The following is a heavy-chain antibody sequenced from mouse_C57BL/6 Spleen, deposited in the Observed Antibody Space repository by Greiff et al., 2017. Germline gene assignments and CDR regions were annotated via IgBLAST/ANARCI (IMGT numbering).Heavy chain of an antibody. J-gene: IGHJ2*01. Sequence: QVQLQQSGAELVRPGASVKLSCKASGYTFTDYYINWVKQRPGQGLEWIARIYPGSGNTYYNEKFKGKATLTAEKSSSTAYMQLSSLTSEDSAVYFCARSRGSIYYFDYWGQGTTLTVSS. CDR1: GYTFTDYY. CDR2: IYPGSGNT. V-gene: IGHV1-76*01. D-gene: IGHD1-1*01. CDR3: ARSRGSIYYFDY.